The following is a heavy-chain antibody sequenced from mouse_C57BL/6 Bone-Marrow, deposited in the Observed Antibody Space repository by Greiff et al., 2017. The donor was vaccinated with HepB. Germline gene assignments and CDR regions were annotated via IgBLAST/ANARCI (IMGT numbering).Heavy chain of an antibody. D-gene: IGHD2-4*01. CDR3: TRIYYDYDSWFAY. CDR1: GYTFTDYE. V-gene: IGHV1-15*01. Sequence: VQLQQSGAELVRPGASVTLSCKASGYTFTDYEMHWVKQTPVHGLEWIGAIDPETGGTAYNQKFKGKAILTADKSSSTAYMELRSLTSEDSAVYHCTRIYYDYDSWFAYWGQGTLVTVSA. J-gene: IGHJ3*01. CDR2: IDPETGGT.